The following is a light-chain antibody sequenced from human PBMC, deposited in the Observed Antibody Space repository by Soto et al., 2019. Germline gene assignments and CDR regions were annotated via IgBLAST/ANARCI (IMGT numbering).Light chain of an antibody. CDR3: QHRSIWPPA. V-gene: IGKV3-11*01. J-gene: IGKJ4*01. CDR1: QSVGTY. Sequence: EIVMTQSPATLSLSPGERATLSCRASQSVGTYLAWYQQKPGQAPRLLIYDSSKRAADIPARFSGSGSGTDFTLTICILEPEDFAVYYCQHRSIWPPAFGGGTKVEIK. CDR2: DSS.